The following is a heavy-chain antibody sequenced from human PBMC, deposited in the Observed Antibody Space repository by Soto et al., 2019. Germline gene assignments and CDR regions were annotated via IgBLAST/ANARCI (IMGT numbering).Heavy chain of an antibody. CDR2: ISHDGTNK. V-gene: IGHV3-30*03. J-gene: IGHJ4*02. Sequence: GSLRLSCAGSGFTFGSYGMHWVRQAPGKGLEWVALISHDGTNKYYADSVKGRVTISRDTAKNTLYLQMNSLRAEDTAVYYCAREIVTTGEYYFDSWGLGTLVTVSS. CDR1: GFTFGSYG. CDR3: AREIVTTGEYYFDS. D-gene: IGHD1-1*01.